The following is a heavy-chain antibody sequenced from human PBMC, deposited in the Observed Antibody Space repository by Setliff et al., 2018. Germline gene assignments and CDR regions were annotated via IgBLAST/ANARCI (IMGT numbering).Heavy chain of an antibody. CDR3: ARRGWGSSSGDCYSPKGCYYHYMDV. D-gene: IGHD2-21*02. CDR1: GYSFTKYW. CDR2: IDPADSDT. V-gene: IGHV5-51*01. Sequence: GESLKISCKAAGYSFTKYWIGWVRQMPGKGLEWMGIIDPADSDTTYSPSFQGQVTISADKSIGTAYLQWSSLKASDTAIYYCARRGWGSSSGDCYSPKGCYYHYMDVWGKGTTVTVSS. J-gene: IGHJ6*03.